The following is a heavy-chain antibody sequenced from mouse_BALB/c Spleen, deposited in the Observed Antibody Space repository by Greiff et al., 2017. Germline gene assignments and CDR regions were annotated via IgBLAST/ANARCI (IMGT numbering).Heavy chain of an antibody. CDR1: GYTFTSYW. CDR3: TRGGGNYWYFDV. CDR2: IYPGNSDT. V-gene: IGHV1-5*01. D-gene: IGHD1-1*02. J-gene: IGHJ1*01. Sequence: VQLQQSGTVLARPGASVKMSCKASGYTFTSYWMHWVKQRPGQGLEWIGAIYPGNSDTSYNQKFKGKAKLTAVTSTSTAYMELSSLTNEDSAVYYCTRGGGNYWYFDVWGAGTMVTVSS.